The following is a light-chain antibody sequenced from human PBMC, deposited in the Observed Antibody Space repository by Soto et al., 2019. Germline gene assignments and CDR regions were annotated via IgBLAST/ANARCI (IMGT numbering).Light chain of an antibody. CDR3: KKANSFTPT. V-gene: IGKV1-12*01. CDR2: VAS. CDR1: QGISSW. J-gene: IGKJ5*01. Sequence: DIQINQSPSSVSASVGDSVTITCRASQGISSWLAWYQQKTGKDPKLLIYVASSLQSGVTSRFSGSGSGTDFTLTIRSLKTEELATYDCKKANSFTPTVGQVRRREIK.